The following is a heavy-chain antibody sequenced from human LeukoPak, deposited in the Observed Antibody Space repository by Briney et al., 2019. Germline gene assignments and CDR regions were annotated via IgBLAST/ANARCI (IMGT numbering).Heavy chain of an antibody. V-gene: IGHV3-74*01. CDR2: ISSDGSST. Sequence: PGRSLRLSCAASGFTFSSYAMHWVRQAPGKGLVWVSRISSDGSSTSYADSVKGRFTISRDNAKNTLYLQMNSLRAKDTAVYYCAEGGEFDYWGQGTLVTVSS. CDR3: AEGGEFDY. CDR1: GFTFSSYA. J-gene: IGHJ4*02. D-gene: IGHD3-16*01.